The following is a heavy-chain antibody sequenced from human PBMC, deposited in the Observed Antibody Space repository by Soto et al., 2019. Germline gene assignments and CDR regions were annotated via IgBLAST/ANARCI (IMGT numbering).Heavy chain of an antibody. J-gene: IGHJ3*02. V-gene: IGHV3-23*01. Sequence: GGSLRLSCAASGFTFSSYAMSWVRQAPGKGLEWVSAISGSGGSTYYADSVKGRFTISRDNSKNTLYLQMNSLRAEDTAVYYCAKDRSVTTVTSLRLGLFAFDIWGQGTMVTVSS. CDR1: GFTFSSYA. D-gene: IGHD4-4*01. CDR3: AKDRSVTTVTSLRLGLFAFDI. CDR2: ISGSGGST.